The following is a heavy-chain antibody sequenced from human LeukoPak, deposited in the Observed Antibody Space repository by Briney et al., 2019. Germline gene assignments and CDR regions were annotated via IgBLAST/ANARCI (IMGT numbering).Heavy chain of an antibody. CDR1: GGSISSYY. D-gene: IGHD6-19*01. CDR2: MFSSGST. CDR3: ARPRIAVAGSEFDY. V-gene: IGHV4-4*07. J-gene: IGHJ4*02. Sequence: SETLSLTCTVSGGSISSYYWSWIRQPAGKGLEWIGRMFSSGSTKYKPSLKSRVTMSVDTSKNQFSLKLSSVTAADTAVYYCARPRIAVAGSEFDYWGQGTLVTVSS.